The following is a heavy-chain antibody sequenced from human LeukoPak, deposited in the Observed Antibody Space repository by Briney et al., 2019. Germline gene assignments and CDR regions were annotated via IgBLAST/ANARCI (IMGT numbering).Heavy chain of an antibody. CDR2: INHSGST. J-gene: IGHJ3*02. CDR3: AMALYYYDSSGDALDI. D-gene: IGHD3-22*01. Sequence: PSETLSLTCAVYGGSFSGYYWSWIRQPPGKGLEWIGEINHSGSTDYNPSLKSRVTISVDTSKNQFSLKLSSVTAADTAVYYCAMALYYYDSSGDALDIWGQGTMVTVSS. CDR1: GGSFSGYY. V-gene: IGHV4-34*01.